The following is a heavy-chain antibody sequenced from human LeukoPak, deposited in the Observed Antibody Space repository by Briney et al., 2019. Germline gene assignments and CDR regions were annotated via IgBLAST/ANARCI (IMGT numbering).Heavy chain of an antibody. CDR3: AGVRSYGEPFFDY. D-gene: IGHD4-17*01. CDR1: GGSISSGGYY. CDR2: IYYSGST. V-gene: IGHV4-31*03. Sequence: SETLSLTCTVSGGSISSGGYYWSWIRQHPGKGLEWIGYIYYSGSTYYNPSLKSRVTISVDTSKNQFSLKLSSVTAADTAVYYCAGVRSYGEPFFDYWGQGTLVTVSS. J-gene: IGHJ4*02.